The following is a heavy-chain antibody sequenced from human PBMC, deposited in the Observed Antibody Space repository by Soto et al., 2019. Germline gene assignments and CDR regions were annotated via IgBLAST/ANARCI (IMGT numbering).Heavy chain of an antibody. D-gene: IGHD1-1*01. V-gene: IGHV3-23*01. CDR1: GVACSSDA. Sequence: GGALRLSSAASGVACSSDAMSWGRHARGKGLEGVSAISGSGGKTYYEDSVKGRFTISRDNSKNTLYLQMNSLRAEDTAVYYCAKSDDTVYYSYYGIDAWGQGTTVPVSS. J-gene: IGHJ6*02. CDR3: AKSDDTVYYSYYGIDA. CDR2: ISGSGGKT.